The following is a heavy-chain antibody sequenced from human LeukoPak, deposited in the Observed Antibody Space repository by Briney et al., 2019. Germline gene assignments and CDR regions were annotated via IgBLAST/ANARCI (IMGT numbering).Heavy chain of an antibody. Sequence: GGSLRLSCAASGFTVSTSWMSWVRQAPGKGPEWVAYIKEDGGDTSYVASVTGRFTISRDNAKNPLLLQMDSLRVEDTAVYYCARGVASRAAFDVWGQGTTVTVSS. CDR2: IKEDGGDT. CDR3: ARGVASRAAFDV. CDR1: GFTVSTSW. J-gene: IGHJ3*01. V-gene: IGHV3-7*05.